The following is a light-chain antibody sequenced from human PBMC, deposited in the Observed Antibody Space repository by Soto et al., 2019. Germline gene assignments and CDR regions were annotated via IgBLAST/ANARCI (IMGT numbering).Light chain of an antibody. Sequence: EIVLTQSPATLSLSPGERATLSCRASQSVSSYLAWYQQKPGQAPRLLIYDASNRATGIPGRFSGSWSRTDFTLTISSLEPEDFVVYYCQQRSNWPPLTFGGGTKVEIK. CDR3: QQRSNWPPLT. CDR2: DAS. CDR1: QSVSSY. V-gene: IGKV3-11*01. J-gene: IGKJ4*01.